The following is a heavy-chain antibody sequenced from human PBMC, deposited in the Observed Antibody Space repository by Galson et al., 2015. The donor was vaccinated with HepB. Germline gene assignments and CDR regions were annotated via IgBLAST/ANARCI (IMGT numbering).Heavy chain of an antibody. CDR1: GYTFATYG. Sequence: SVKVSCKASGYTFATYGISWVRQAPGQRLEWMGWISTYNGNTNFAQNLQGRVAMTTDRSTSTVCMELRSLRSDDTALYYCARGGRSGELSSFDYWGQGTLVTVSS. V-gene: IGHV1-18*01. CDR2: ISTYNGNT. D-gene: IGHD3-16*02. CDR3: ARGGRSGELSSFDY. J-gene: IGHJ4*02.